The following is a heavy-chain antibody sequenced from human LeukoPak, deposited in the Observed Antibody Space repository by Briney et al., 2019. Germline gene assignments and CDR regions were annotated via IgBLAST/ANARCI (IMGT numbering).Heavy chain of an antibody. D-gene: IGHD2-2*01. Sequence: GSLRLSCAASGFTFSSYGMHWVRQAPGKGLEWVAVISYDGSNKYYADSVKGRFTISRDNSKNTLYLQMNSLRAEDTAVYYCASAAITLSIDWWFDPWGQGTLVTVSS. CDR2: ISYDGSNK. CDR1: GFTFSSYG. CDR3: ASAAITLSIDWWFDP. V-gene: IGHV3-30*03. J-gene: IGHJ5*02.